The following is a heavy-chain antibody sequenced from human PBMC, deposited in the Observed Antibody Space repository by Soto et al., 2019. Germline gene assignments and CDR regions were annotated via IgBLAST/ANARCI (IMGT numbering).Heavy chain of an antibody. J-gene: IGHJ6*02. Sequence: PGESLKISCKGSGYSFTSYWISWVRQMPGKGLEWMGRIDPSDSYTNYSPSFQGHVTISADKSISTAYLQWSSLKASDTAMYYCASPSYGEQLWPTDYYYGMDVWGQGTTVTVSS. CDR3: ASPSYGEQLWPTDYYYGMDV. V-gene: IGHV5-10-1*01. CDR2: IDPSDSYT. CDR1: GYSFTSYW. D-gene: IGHD5-18*01.